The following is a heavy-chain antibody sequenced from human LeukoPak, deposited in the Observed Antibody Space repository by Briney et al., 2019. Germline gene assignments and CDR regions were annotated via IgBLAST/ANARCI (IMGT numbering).Heavy chain of an antibody. D-gene: IGHD3-22*01. V-gene: IGHV4-31*03. CDR3: ARDRSSGYFDY. CDR2: IYYSGST. Sequence: PSETLSLTCTVSGGSISSGGYYWSWIRQHPGKGLEWIGYIYYSGSTYYNPSLKSRVTISVDTSKNQFSLKLSSVTAADTAVYYCARDRSSGYFDYWGQGTLVTVSS. J-gene: IGHJ4*02. CDR1: GGSISSGGYY.